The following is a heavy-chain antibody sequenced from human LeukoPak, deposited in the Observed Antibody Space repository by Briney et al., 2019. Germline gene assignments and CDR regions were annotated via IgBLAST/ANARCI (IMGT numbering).Heavy chain of an antibody. CDR1: GFGFSDSY. Sequence: GGSLRLSCVVSGFGFSDSYMTWIRQTPGKGLEWLAYISGSGSDIYYADSVKGRFTISRDNAKNTLYLQMNSLRAEDTAVYYCARHRLDAFDIWGQGTMVTVSS. CDR2: ISGSGSDI. J-gene: IGHJ3*02. CDR3: ARHRLDAFDI. V-gene: IGHV3-11*04.